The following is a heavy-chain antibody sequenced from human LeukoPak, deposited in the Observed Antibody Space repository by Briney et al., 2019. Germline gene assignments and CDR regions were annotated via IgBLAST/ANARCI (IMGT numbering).Heavy chain of an antibody. CDR3: ARDDGYIDY. CDR1: GGSFSGYY. J-gene: IGHJ4*02. CDR2: ISTSRRGNTV. D-gene: IGHD5-24*01. V-gene: IGHV3-11*01. Sequence: PSETLSLACAVYGGSFSGYYWSWIRQPPGKGLEWLSYISTSRRGNTVYYADSVKGRFTISRDNAKNSLYLQMNSLTAEDTAVYYCARDDGYIDYWGQGTLVTVSS.